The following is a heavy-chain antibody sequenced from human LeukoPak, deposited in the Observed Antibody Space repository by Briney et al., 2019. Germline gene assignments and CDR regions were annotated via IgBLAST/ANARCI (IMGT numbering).Heavy chain of an antibody. CDR1: GFTFSSYG. V-gene: IGHV3-30*02. CDR2: IRYDGSNK. J-gene: IGHJ4*02. Sequence: PGGSLRLSCAASGFTFSSYGMHWVRQAPGKGLEWVAFIRYDGSNKYYADSVKGRFTISRDNAKNTLYLQMNSLRVEDTAVYYCVVRAYDYWGQGTLVTVSS. CDR3: VVRAYDY.